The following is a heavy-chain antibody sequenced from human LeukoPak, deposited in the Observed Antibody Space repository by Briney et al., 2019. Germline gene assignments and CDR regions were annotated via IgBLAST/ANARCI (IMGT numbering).Heavy chain of an antibody. D-gene: IGHD1-26*01. CDR3: ARGSGSYFIY. Sequence: PGGSLRLSCAASGFTFSTYWMSWVRQAPGKGLEWVANIKQDGSEKYYVDSVKGRFTISRDNAKNSLYLQMSSLRAEDTALYYCARGSGSYFIYWGQGTLVTVSS. CDR2: IKQDGSEK. J-gene: IGHJ4*02. V-gene: IGHV3-7*04. CDR1: GFTFSTYW.